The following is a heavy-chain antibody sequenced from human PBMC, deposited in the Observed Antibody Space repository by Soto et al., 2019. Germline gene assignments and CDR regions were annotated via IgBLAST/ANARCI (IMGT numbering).Heavy chain of an antibody. J-gene: IGHJ3*02. Sequence: VASVKVSCKASGYTFTSYYMHWVRQAPGQGLEWMGIINPSGGSTSYAQKFQGRVTMTRDTSTSTVYMELSSLRSEDTAVYYCARVYPTQYCSGGSCYGLISAFAIWGQGTMVTVSS. CDR3: ARVYPTQYCSGGSCYGLISAFAI. D-gene: IGHD2-15*01. CDR2: INPSGGST. CDR1: GYTFTSYY. V-gene: IGHV1-46*03.